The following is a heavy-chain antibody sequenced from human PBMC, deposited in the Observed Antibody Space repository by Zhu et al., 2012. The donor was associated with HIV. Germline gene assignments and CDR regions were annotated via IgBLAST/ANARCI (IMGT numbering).Heavy chain of an antibody. Sequence: QVQLQESGPGLVKPSDTLSLTCAVSGYSISSSNWWGWIRQPPGKGLEWIAYMSYSGSTYYNVSLKSRVTMSVDTSKNQFSLKLRSVTAVDTAVYYCARIREDILTGFYYYYMGVWGKGPRSPSP. CDR3: ARIREDILTGFYYYYMGV. D-gene: IGHD3-9*01. J-gene: IGHJ6*03. CDR1: GYSISSSNW. CDR2: MSYSGST. V-gene: IGHV4-28*01.